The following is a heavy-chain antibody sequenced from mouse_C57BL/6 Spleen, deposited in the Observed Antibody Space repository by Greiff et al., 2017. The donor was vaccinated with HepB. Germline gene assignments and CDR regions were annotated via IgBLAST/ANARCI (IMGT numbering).Heavy chain of an antibody. CDR3: ARDNDGYYDYFDY. CDR1: GFTFSSYA. CDR2: ISDGGSYT. Sequence: EVKLMESGGGLVKPGGSLKLSCAASGFTFSSYAMSWVRQTPEKRLEWVATISDGGSYTYYPDNVKGRFTISRDNAKNNLYLQMSHLKSEDTAMYYCARDNDGYYDYFDYWGQGTTLTVSS. D-gene: IGHD2-3*01. V-gene: IGHV5-4*01. J-gene: IGHJ2*01.